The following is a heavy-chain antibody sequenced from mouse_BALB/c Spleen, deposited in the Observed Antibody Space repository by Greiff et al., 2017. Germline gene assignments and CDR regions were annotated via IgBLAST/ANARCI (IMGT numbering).Heavy chain of an antibody. Sequence: VQVVESGPGLVAPSQSLSITCTVSGFSLTDYGVSWIRQPPGKGLEWLGVIWGGGSTYYNSAPKSRLSISKDNSKSQVFLKMNSLQTDATAMYYCAKFLGGRYAMDYWGQGTSVTVSS. V-gene: IGHV2-6-5*01. CDR2: IWGGGST. CDR1: GFSLTDYG. CDR3: AKFLGGRYAMDY. J-gene: IGHJ4*01.